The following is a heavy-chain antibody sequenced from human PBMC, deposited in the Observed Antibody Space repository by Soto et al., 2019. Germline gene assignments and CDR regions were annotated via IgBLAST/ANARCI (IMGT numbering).Heavy chain of an antibody. CDR3: TSGPVVVVVAAMAYYFDY. J-gene: IGHJ4*02. V-gene: IGHV3-73*01. CDR2: IRSKANSSAT. D-gene: IGHD2-15*01. CDR1: GFTFSGSA. Sequence: EVQLVESGGGLVQPGGSLKLSCAASGFTFSGSAMHWVRQASGKGLEWVGRIRSKANSSATAYAASGKGRFTISRDDSKNTDYLQMNSRKTEDTAVYYCTSGPVVVVVAAMAYYFDYWGQGTLVTVSS.